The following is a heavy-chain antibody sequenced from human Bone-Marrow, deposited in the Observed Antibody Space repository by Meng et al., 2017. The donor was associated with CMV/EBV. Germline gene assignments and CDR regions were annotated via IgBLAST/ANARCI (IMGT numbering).Heavy chain of an antibody. Sequence: GESLKISCAASGFTFSSYSMNWVRQAPGKGLEWVSSISSSSSYIYYADLVKGRFTISRDNAKNSLYLQMSSLRAEDTAVYYCARDTHGYCSSTSCSDAFDIWGQGTVVTVSS. CDR3: ARDTHGYCSSTSCSDAFDI. D-gene: IGHD2-2*03. J-gene: IGHJ3*02. CDR1: GFTFSSYS. CDR2: ISSSSSYI. V-gene: IGHV3-21*01.